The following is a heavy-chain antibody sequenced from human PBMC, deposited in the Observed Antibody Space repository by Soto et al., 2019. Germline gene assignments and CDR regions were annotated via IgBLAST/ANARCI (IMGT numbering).Heavy chain of an antibody. J-gene: IGHJ4*02. D-gene: IGHD6-19*01. CDR1: GFTFGNYY. V-gene: IGHV3-11*01. CDR3: ARVTASGWFVNGRDYFDH. CDR2: ISSRGVTI. Sequence: QVQLVESGGALVRPGGSLRLSCNVSGFTFGNYYMSWIRQAQGKGLESISYISSRGVTIYYADSVKGRFTISRDNAKNSLFLQMDSLRAEDTAVYYCARVTASGWFVNGRDYFDHWGQGTLVTVSS.